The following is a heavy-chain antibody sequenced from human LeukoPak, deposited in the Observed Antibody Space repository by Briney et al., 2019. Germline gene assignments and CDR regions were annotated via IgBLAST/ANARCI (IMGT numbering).Heavy chain of an antibody. CDR2: IIAYVGDT. D-gene: IGHD6-19*01. J-gene: IGHJ4*02. CDR3: ARDPSNSSGWRAFFDY. Sequence: GSVKVPCRASGYSFNKYGISGGRQAPGEGREWMGWIIAYVGDTNYAQQFQGRVTMTTDTSTSTAYMEVRSLISDDTAVYYCARDPSNSSGWRAFFDYWGQGTLVTVSS. CDR1: GYSFNKYG. V-gene: IGHV1-18*01.